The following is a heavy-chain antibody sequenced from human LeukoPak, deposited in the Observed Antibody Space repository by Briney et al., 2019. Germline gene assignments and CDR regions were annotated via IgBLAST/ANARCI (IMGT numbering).Heavy chain of an antibody. CDR3: ASLMYYYDSSGYPAAYYFDY. CDR1: GGSISSYY. D-gene: IGHD3-22*01. V-gene: IGHV4-59*01. CDR2: IYYSGST. Sequence: PSGTLSLTCTVSGGSISSYYWSWIRQPPGKGLEWIGYIYYSGSTNYNPSLKSRVTISVDTSKNQFSLKLSSVTAADTAVYYCASLMYYYDSSGYPAAYYFDYWGQGTLVTVSS. J-gene: IGHJ4*02.